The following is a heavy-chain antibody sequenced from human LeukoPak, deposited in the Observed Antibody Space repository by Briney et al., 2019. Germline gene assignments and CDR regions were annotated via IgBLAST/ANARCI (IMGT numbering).Heavy chain of an antibody. Sequence: SQTLSLTCTVSGGSISSGDYYWSWIRQPPGKGLERVGYYYYSGSTYYNPSLKRRVTISVDTSKNQFSLKLSSVTAADTAVYYCARSDRITIFGVVIAFDYWGQGTLVTVSS. CDR1: GGSISSGDYY. V-gene: IGHV4-30-4*08. CDR3: ARSDRITIFGVVIAFDY. CDR2: YYYSGST. D-gene: IGHD3-3*01. J-gene: IGHJ4*02.